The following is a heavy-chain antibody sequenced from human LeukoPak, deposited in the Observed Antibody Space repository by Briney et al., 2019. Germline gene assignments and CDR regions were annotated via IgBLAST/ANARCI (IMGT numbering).Heavy chain of an antibody. Sequence: SETLSLTCTVSGGSISSYFWSWIRQPPGKGLEWIGYIYTDGSTKYNPSLKSRVTISLDTSKNQFSLKLSSVTAADTAVYYCARRQTYFDYWGQGTLVTVSS. CDR1: GGSISSYF. CDR3: ARRQTYFDY. V-gene: IGHV4-4*09. CDR2: IYTDGST. J-gene: IGHJ4*02.